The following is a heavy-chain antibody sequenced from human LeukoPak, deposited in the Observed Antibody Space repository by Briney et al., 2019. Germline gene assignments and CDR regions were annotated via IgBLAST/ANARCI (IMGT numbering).Heavy chain of an antibody. CDR3: AKGHYYGSGSLDY. D-gene: IGHD3-10*01. Sequence: GGSLRLSCAASGFTFSGYGMSWVRQAPGKGLEWVSAIGGRDGSTYYADSVKGRFTISRDNSKNTLYVQMNSLRAEDTAVYYCAKGHYYGSGSLDYWGQGTLVTVSS. J-gene: IGHJ4*02. CDR2: IGGRDGST. V-gene: IGHV3-23*01. CDR1: GFTFSGYG.